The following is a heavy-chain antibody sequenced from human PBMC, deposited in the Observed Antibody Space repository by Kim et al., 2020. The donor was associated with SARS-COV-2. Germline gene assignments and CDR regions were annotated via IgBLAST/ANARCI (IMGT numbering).Heavy chain of an antibody. D-gene: IGHD3-22*01. CDR1: GFTFGSYS. V-gene: IGHV3-21*06. CDR3: ATSHYDSSGFALDY. J-gene: IGHJ4*02. Sequence: GGSLRLSCAASGFTFGSYSINWVRQAPGKGLEWISSISGSSSAIYYADSVKGRFTISRDNAKNSLYLQMTSLRAEDTAVYYCATSHYDSSGFALDYWGQGTVVTVSS. CDR2: ISGSSSAI.